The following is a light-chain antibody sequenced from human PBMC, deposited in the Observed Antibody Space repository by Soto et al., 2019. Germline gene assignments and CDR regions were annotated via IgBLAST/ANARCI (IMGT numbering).Light chain of an antibody. Sequence: EIVLTQTPGTLSLSPGERATLSCRASQSVTSSHLAWYQQKPGQAPRLLIYGASTRATGIPDRFSGSGSDTDFSLTIRRLDPEDFAMYYCQQYGSSSQATFGGGTKVEIK. CDR3: QQYGSSSQAT. V-gene: IGKV3-20*01. CDR2: GAS. CDR1: QSVTSSH. J-gene: IGKJ4*01.